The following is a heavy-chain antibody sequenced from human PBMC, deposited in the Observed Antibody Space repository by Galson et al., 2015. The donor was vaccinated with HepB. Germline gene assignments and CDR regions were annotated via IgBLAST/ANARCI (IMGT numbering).Heavy chain of an antibody. CDR1: GLTFTELS. V-gene: IGHV1-24*01. J-gene: IGHJ3*01. Sequence: SVKVSCEASGLTFTELSMHWVRQAPGKGLEWVGGFDHEDGETIYAHNFQGRFTMTEDKSTDTAYMQMSSLRSEDTAVYYCATALWQWFDAFDFWGQGTMVTVSS. CDR2: FDHEDGET. CDR3: ATALWQWFDAFDF. D-gene: IGHD3-22*01.